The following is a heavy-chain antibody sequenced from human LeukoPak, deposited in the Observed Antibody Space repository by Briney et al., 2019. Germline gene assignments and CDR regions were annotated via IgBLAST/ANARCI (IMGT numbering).Heavy chain of an antibody. J-gene: IGHJ4*02. Sequence: GGSLRLSCAASGFTFSSYAMSWVRQAPGKGLEWVSAISGSGGSTYYADSVKGRFTISRDNAKNSLYLQMNSLRAEDTAVYYCARDMGDSSSSRGYFDYWGQGTLVTVSS. CDR3: ARDMGDSSSSRGYFDY. V-gene: IGHV3-23*01. CDR2: ISGSGGST. CDR1: GFTFSSYA. D-gene: IGHD6-6*01.